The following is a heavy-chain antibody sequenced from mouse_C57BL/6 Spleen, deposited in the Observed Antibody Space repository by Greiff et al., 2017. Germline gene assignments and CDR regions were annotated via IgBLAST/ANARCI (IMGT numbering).Heavy chain of an antibody. V-gene: IGHV5-17*01. Sequence: DVQLVESGGGLVKPGGSLKLSCAASGFTFSDYGMHWVRQAPEKGLEWVAYISSGSSTIYYADTVKGRFTISRDNAKNTLFLQMTSLRSEDTAMYYCARSLITTGMDYWGQGTSVTVSS. D-gene: IGHD1-1*01. CDR2: ISSGSSTI. J-gene: IGHJ4*01. CDR3: ARSLITTGMDY. CDR1: GFTFSDYG.